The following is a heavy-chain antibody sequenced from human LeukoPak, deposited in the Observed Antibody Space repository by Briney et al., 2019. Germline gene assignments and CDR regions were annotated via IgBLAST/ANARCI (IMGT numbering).Heavy chain of an antibody. CDR2: ISGSGGST. CDR1: GFTFSSYA. CDR3: AKFRDRYYYDSSGFDY. Sequence: GGSLRLSCAASGFTFSSYAMSWVRQAPGKGLEWVSAISGSGGSTYYADSVKGRFTISRDNSKNTLYLQMNSLRAEDTAVYYCAKFRDRYYYDSSGFDYWGQGTLVTVSS. J-gene: IGHJ4*02. V-gene: IGHV3-23*01. D-gene: IGHD3-22*01.